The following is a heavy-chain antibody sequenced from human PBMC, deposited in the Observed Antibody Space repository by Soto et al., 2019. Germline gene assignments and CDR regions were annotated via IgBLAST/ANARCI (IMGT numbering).Heavy chain of an antibody. D-gene: IGHD3-3*01. V-gene: IGHV4-61*01. CDR3: ARGQAFWTGYYRMPYYFDY. CDR2: LYYSGST. CDR1: GGSVSSGSYY. J-gene: IGHJ4*02. Sequence: TLSLTCTVSGGSVSSGSYYWSWIRQPPGKGLEYIGYLYYSGSTNYNPSLKSRVTISVDTPKNQFSLKLTSVTAADTAIYYCARGQAFWTGYYRMPYYFDYWGQGTLVTVSS.